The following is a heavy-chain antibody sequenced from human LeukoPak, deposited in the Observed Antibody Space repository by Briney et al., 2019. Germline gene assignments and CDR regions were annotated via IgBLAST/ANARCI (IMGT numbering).Heavy chain of an antibody. CDR2: IKQDGSEK. Sequence: PGGSLRLSCAASEFTFSNHWMSWVRQAPGKGPEWVANIKQDGSEKYYVDSVKGRFTISRDNAKNSLFLQVNSLRAEDTDVYYCARQGAGSATVHSFDCWGQGTLVTVSS. J-gene: IGHJ4*02. CDR3: ARQGAGSATVHSFDC. V-gene: IGHV3-7*01. D-gene: IGHD3-16*01. CDR1: EFTFSNHW.